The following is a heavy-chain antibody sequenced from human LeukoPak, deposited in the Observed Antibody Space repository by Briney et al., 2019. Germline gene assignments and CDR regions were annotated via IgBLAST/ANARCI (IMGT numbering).Heavy chain of an antibody. CDR3: AGYGGSYPYYMDV. D-gene: IGHD1-26*01. V-gene: IGHV3-48*03. Sequence: GGSLRLSCAASGFTFSSYEMNWVRQAPGKGLEWVSYISSSGSTIYYADSVKGRFTISRDNAKNSLYLQMNSLRAEDTATYYCAGYGGSYPYYMDVWGKGTTVTLSS. CDR2: ISSSGSTI. CDR1: GFTFSSYE. J-gene: IGHJ6*03.